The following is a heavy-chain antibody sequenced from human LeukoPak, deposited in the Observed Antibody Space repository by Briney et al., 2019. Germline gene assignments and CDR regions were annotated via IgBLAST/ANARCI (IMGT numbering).Heavy chain of an antibody. CDR3: ARVMEGLRIAVAGKKGQLWFDP. J-gene: IGHJ5*02. Sequence: ASVKVSCKASGYTFTSYDNNWVRQATGQGLEWMGWMNSNSGNTGYAQKFQGRVTMTRNTSISTAYMELSSLRSEDTAVYYCARVMEGLRIAVAGKKGQLWFDPWGQGTLVTVSS. V-gene: IGHV1-8*01. CDR1: GYTFTSYD. D-gene: IGHD6-19*01. CDR2: MNSNSGNT.